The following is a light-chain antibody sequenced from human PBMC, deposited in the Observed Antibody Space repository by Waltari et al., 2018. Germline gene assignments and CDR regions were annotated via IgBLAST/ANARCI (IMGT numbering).Light chain of an antibody. CDR1: SGSVSSNYY. CDR3: VVYMGSDIWV. Sequence: QTVVTQEPSFSVSPGGTVTLTCGLNSGSVSSNYYPSWYQQTPGQAPRTLIYNTNIRSSGVPDRFSGSILGNKAALTITGAQADDESDYYCVVYMGSDIWVFGGGTKLTVL. J-gene: IGLJ3*02. CDR2: NTN. V-gene: IGLV8-61*01.